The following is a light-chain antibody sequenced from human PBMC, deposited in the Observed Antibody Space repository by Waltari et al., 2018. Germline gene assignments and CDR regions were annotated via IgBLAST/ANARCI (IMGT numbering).Light chain of an antibody. CDR3: QMYVKLPVT. CDR1: QSIGTY. J-gene: IGKJ1*01. CDR2: HAS. V-gene: IGKV3-20*01. Sequence: EIVLTQSPGTLSLSPGGSATLSCRASQSIGTYLTWDQQRPGQAPRLLIYHASSRATGIPDRFSGSGAGTDFSLTINRLEPEDFAVYYCQMYVKLPVTFGQGTKVELK.